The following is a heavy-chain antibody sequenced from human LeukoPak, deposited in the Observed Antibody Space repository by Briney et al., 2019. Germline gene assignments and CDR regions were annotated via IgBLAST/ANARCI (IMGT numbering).Heavy chain of an antibody. CDR1: GYTFTSYG. CDR2: ISAYNGNT. Sequence: ASVKVSCKASGYTFTSYGISWVRQAPGQGLEWMGWISAYNGNTNYAQKLQGRVTMTTDTSTSTAYMELRSLRSGDTAVYYCARVVVVVPAATGYYYYYYMDVWGKGTTVTVSS. V-gene: IGHV1-18*01. D-gene: IGHD2-2*01. CDR3: ARVVVVVPAATGYYYYYYMDV. J-gene: IGHJ6*03.